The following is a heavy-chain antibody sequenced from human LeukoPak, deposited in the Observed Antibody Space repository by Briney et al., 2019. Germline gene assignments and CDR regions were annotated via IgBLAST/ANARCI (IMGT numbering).Heavy chain of an antibody. CDR3: AREGVVVTNPMDV. D-gene: IGHD2-21*02. J-gene: IGHJ6*02. CDR2: ISSSGSTI. CDR1: GFTFSSYA. V-gene: IGHV3-48*04. Sequence: GGSLRLSCAASGFTFSSYAMSWVRQAPGKGLEWVSYISSSGSTINYADSVKGRFTISRDNAKNSLYLQMNSLRAEDTAVYYCAREGVVVTNPMDVWGQGTTVTVSS.